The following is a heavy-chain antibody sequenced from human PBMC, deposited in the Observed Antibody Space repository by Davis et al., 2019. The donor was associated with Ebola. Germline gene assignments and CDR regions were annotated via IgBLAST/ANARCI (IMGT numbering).Heavy chain of an antibody. Sequence: GESLKISCAASGFTFSSYGMHWVRQAPGKGLEWVAVISYDGSNKYYADSVKGRFTISRDNSKNTLYLQMNSLRAEDTAVYYCAKDLESLGYCSGGSCYPPEFDYWGQGTLVTVSS. V-gene: IGHV3-30*18. CDR2: ISYDGSNK. CDR1: GFTFSSYG. CDR3: AKDLESLGYCSGGSCYPPEFDY. D-gene: IGHD2-15*01. J-gene: IGHJ4*02.